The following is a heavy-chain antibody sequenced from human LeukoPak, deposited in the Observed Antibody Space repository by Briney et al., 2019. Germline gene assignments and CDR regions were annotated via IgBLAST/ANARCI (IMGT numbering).Heavy chain of an antibody. J-gene: IGHJ4*02. V-gene: IGHV3-74*01. CDR1: GFTFTTHW. CDR2: IKPDGSDT. D-gene: IGHD6-19*01. Sequence: GGSLRLSCGASGFTFTTHWIHWARQAPGKGLVWVSRIKPDGSDTNYADSVKGRFTISRDNAKNSLYLQMNSLRAEDTAVYYCARDSSWLVRKGIDYWGQGTLVTVSS. CDR3: ARDSSWLVRKGIDY.